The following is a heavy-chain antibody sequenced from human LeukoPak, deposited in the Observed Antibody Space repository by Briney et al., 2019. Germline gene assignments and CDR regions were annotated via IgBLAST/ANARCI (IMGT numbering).Heavy chain of an antibody. CDR1: GFTFSSYS. Sequence: GGSLRLSCATSGFTFSSYSMIWVRQAPGKGLEWVSSISSSTTYKYYADSVKGRFTISRDNSKNTLFLQMNSLRVEDTAPYYCAKSVAIYFYYGLDVWGQGTTVTVSS. CDR2: ISSSTTYK. D-gene: IGHD3-3*01. J-gene: IGHJ6*02. V-gene: IGHV3-21*04. CDR3: AKSVAIYFYYGLDV.